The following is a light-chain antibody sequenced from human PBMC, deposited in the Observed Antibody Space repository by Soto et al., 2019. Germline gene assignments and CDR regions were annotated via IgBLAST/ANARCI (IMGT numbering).Light chain of an antibody. V-gene: IGKV1-27*01. CDR3: QKYDSAPT. CDR1: RSIGNA. CDR2: SAS. Sequence: DIQVTQSRSSLSSFVGDRVTITCRPSRSIGNALAWYQQNPGTVPNRLIHSASTLQSGVPSRFSGSGSGTDFTLTISRLQPEDVASYYCQKYDSAPTFGPGTKVDIK. J-gene: IGKJ1*01.